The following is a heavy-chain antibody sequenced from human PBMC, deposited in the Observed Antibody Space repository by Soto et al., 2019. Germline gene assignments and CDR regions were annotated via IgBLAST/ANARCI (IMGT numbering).Heavy chain of an antibody. CDR3: ARLNTYYYDSSGPFVSAFDI. V-gene: IGHV1-69*13. D-gene: IGHD3-22*01. CDR2: IIPIFGTA. CDR1: GGTFSSYA. J-gene: IGHJ3*02. Sequence: GASVKTSFKASGGTFSSYAISWLLQAPGQGLEWMVGIIPIFGTANYAQKFQGRVTITADESTSTAYMELSSLRSEDTAVYYCARLNTYYYDSSGPFVSAFDICGQGTIVTVSS.